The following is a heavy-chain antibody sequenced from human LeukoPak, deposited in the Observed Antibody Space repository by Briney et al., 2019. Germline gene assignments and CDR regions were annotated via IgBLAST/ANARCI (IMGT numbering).Heavy chain of an antibody. CDR1: GFTFSNAW. CDR2: INHSGST. Sequence: GSLRLSCAASGFTFSNAWMSWIRQPPGKGLEWIGEINHSGSTNYNPSLKSRVTISVDTSKKQFSLKLSSVTAADTAVYYCARVRRQYYYFSYWGQGTLVTVSS. D-gene: IGHD3-10*01. CDR3: ARVRRQYYYFSY. J-gene: IGHJ4*02. V-gene: IGHV4-34*01.